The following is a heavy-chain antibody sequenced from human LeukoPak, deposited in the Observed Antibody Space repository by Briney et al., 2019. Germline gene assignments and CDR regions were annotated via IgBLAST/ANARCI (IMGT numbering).Heavy chain of an antibody. Sequence: ASVKVSCKASGYTFTGYYMHWVRQAPGQGLEWMGWINPNSGGTNYAQKFQGRVTMTRDTSISTAYMELSRLRSDDTAVYYCARQGASIVGAVKGFDYWGQGTLVTVSS. V-gene: IGHV1-2*02. CDR2: INPNSGGT. CDR3: ARQGASIVGAVKGFDY. J-gene: IGHJ4*02. D-gene: IGHD1-26*01. CDR1: GYTFTGYY.